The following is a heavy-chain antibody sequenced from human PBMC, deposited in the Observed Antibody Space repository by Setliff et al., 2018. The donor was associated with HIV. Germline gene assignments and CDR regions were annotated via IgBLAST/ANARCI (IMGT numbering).Heavy chain of an antibody. CDR3: AGEERYYDGKGALDS. V-gene: IGHV1-2*02. CDR2: INSNNGGT. D-gene: IGHD3-22*01. Sequence: ASVKVSCKTSGYTFTAYYIHGVRQAPGQGLEWMGWINSNNGGTKYAQNFQCRVTMTRDTSITTAYMELSSQISDDTAVYYCAGEERYYDGKGALDSWGQGMLVTVSS. J-gene: IGHJ4*02. CDR1: GYTFTAYY.